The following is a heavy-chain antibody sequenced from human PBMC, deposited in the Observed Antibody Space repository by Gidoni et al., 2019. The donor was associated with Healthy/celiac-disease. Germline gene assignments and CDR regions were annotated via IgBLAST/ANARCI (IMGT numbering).Heavy chain of an antibody. D-gene: IGHD2-15*01. V-gene: IGHV4-59*01. J-gene: IGHJ3*02. CDR2: IYYSGST. CDR1: GGSISSYY. Sequence: QVQLQESGPGLVKPSETLSLTCTVSGGSISSYYWSWIRQPPGKGLEWIGYIYYSGSTNYNPSLKSRVTISVDTSKNQFSLKLSSVTAADTAVYYCARVGYCSGGSCYPGAFDIWGQGTMVTVSS. CDR3: ARVGYCSGGSCYPGAFDI.